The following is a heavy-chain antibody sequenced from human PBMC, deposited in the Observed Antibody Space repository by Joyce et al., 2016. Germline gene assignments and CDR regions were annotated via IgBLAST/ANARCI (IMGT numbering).Heavy chain of an antibody. D-gene: IGHD3/OR15-3a*01. Sequence: VQLVGSGGGVVQPGRARGVSCAPSGLTFSGDAMAWVGQGPGKGLEWLAVISSDGGNKYYIDSVRGRFSISRDNSKNTLFLQMNSLRVEDTALYYCAREGLGGYWFFDLWGRGTLVTVSS. CDR2: ISSDGGNK. CDR3: AREGLGGYWFFDL. V-gene: IGHV3-30*04. J-gene: IGHJ2*01. CDR1: GLTFSGDA.